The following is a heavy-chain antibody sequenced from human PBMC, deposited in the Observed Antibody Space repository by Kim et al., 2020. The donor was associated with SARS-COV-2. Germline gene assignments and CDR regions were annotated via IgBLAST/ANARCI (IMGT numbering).Heavy chain of an antibody. Sequence: SVKGRFTISRDNSKHTLYLQMNSLRAEDTAMYFCARDYYDSSGYYYVGGFWGQGTLVTVSS. D-gene: IGHD3-22*01. J-gene: IGHJ4*02. CDR3: ARDYYDSSGYYYVGGF. V-gene: IGHV3-30*01.